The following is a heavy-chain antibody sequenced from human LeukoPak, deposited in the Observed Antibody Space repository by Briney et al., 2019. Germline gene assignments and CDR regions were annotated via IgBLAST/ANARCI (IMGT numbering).Heavy chain of an antibody. CDR3: ARGQVAAAGTDY. CDR1: GGTFSSYA. J-gene: IGHJ4*02. CDR2: IIPILGIA. D-gene: IGHD6-13*01. Sequence: SVKVSCKASGGTFSSYAISWVRQAPGQGLEWMGRIIPILGIANYAQKFQGRVTITADKSTSTAYMELSSLRSEDTAVYYCARGQVAAAGTDYWGQGTLVTVSS. V-gene: IGHV1-69*04.